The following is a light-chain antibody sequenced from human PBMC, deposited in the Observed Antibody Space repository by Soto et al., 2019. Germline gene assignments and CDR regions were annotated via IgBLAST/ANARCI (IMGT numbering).Light chain of an antibody. J-gene: IGKJ1*01. CDR3: QQLNSYPWT. V-gene: IGKV1-9*01. CDR1: QGISSY. CDR2: AAS. Sequence: IQLTQSPSSLSASVGDRVTITCRASQGISSYLAWYQQKPGKAPKLLIYAASTLQSGFPSRFSGSGSVTDFTLTISSLQPEDFATYYCQQLNSYPWTFGQGTKVEIK.